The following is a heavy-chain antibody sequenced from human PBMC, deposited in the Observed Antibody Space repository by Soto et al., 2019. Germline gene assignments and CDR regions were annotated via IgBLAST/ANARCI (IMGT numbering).Heavy chain of an antibody. D-gene: IGHD3-3*01. Sequence: EASVKVSCKASGFTFTSSAVQWVRQARGQRLEWIGWIVVGSGNTNYAQKFQERVTITRDMSTSTAYMELSSLRSEDTAVYYCARAPWGWSGYYTGPYWFDPWGQGTLVTVSS. J-gene: IGHJ5*02. CDR1: GFTFTSSA. CDR3: ARAPWGWSGYYTGPYWFDP. V-gene: IGHV1-58*01. CDR2: IVVGSGNT.